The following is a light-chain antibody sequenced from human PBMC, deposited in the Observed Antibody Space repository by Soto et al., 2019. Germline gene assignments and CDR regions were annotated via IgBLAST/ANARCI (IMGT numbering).Light chain of an antibody. J-gene: IGLJ3*02. CDR3: AAWDVTLNGWL. V-gene: IGLV1-44*01. CDR1: SSNIGRNT. Sequence: QSVLTQPLSASGTPGQRVTISCSGSSSNIGRNTVNWYQQLPGTAPKLLISNYQRPSGVPDRFSGSKSGTSASLAISGLQSEDEADYFCAAWDVTLNGWLFGGGTKLTVL. CDR2: NY.